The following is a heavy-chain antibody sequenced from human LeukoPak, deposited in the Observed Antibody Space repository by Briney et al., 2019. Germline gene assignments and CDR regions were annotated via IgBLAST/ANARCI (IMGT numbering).Heavy chain of an antibody. CDR3: SRDLGVTRQNYFDY. D-gene: IGHD4-17*01. CDR1: GFTFGDYA. CDR2: VRNRAYGGTT. Sequence: GGSLGLSCTASGFTFGDYAMSWFRQAPGKGLEWVGFVRNRAYGGTTEYAASVKGRFTISRDDSKSIAYLQMNSLKTEDTAVYYCSRDLGVTRQNYFDYWGQGTLVTVSS. J-gene: IGHJ4*02. V-gene: IGHV3-49*03.